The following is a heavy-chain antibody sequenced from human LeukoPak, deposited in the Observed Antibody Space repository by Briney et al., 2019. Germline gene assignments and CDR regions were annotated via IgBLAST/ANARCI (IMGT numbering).Heavy chain of an antibody. V-gene: IGHV1-2*02. J-gene: IGHJ4*02. CDR3: AIGIDRRYDFWSGYLYYFDY. CDR1: GYTFTGYY. CDR2: INPNSGGT. Sequence: ASVKVSCKASGYTFTGYYMHWVRQAPGQGLEWMGWINPNSGGTNYAQKFQGRVTMTRDTSISTAYMELSRLRSDDTAVYYCAIGIDRRYDFWSGYLYYFDYWGQGTLVTVSS. D-gene: IGHD3-3*01.